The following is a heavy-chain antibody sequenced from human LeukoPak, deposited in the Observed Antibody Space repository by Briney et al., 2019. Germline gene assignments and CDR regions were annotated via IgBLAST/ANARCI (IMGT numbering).Heavy chain of an antibody. CDR3: AKDFGSNSGSFDY. J-gene: IGHJ4*02. CDR2: ISYNGADK. D-gene: IGHD3-22*01. CDR1: GFTFSTYG. V-gene: IGHV3-30*02. Sequence: GGSLRLSCAASGFTFSTYGMHWVRQAPGKGLEWVAFISYNGADKYYADSVKGRFTISRDNSKNTLYLQMNSLRPEDTAVSYCAKDFGSNSGSFDYWGQGTLVSVSS.